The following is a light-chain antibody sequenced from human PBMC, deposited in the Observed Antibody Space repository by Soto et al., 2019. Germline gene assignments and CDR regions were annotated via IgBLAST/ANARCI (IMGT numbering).Light chain of an antibody. V-gene: IGKV3-20*01. Sequence: EIVLTPSPGPLSLSPGERATLSCRASQSVSSSYLAWYQQKPGQAPRLLIYGASSRATGIPDRFSGSGSGTDFTLTISRLEPEDFAVYYCQQYGSSPGTFGQGTKVDIK. CDR3: QQYGSSPGT. CDR2: GAS. J-gene: IGKJ1*01. CDR1: QSVSSSY.